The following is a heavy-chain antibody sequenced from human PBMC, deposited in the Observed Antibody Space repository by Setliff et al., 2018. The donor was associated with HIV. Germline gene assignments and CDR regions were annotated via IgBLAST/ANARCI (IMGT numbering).Heavy chain of an antibody. J-gene: IGHJ3*02. D-gene: IGHD1-26*01. CDR1: XGXFGRYA. Sequence: GASVKVSCKASXGXFGRYAIIWVGQAPGQGLEWMGGIIPILGIANYEQKFQGXXXXXXDESTSTAYMELSSLRSEDTAVYYCARDRGGRGSYFLFDTWGQGTMVTVSS. V-gene: IGHV1-69*10. CDR2: IIPILGIA. CDR3: ARDRGGRGSYFLFDT.